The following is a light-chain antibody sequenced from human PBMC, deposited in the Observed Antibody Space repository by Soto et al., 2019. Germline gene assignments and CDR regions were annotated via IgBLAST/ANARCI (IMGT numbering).Light chain of an antibody. V-gene: IGLV2-14*01. CDR2: EVN. CDR3: SSYATTSTLV. CDR1: SSDVGGYDY. J-gene: IGLJ1*01. Sequence: QSVLPQPASVSGPPVQSVTISCTGTSSDVGGYDYVSWYQQHPGKAPKLILYEVNNRPSGVSNHFSGSKSGNTASLIISGLQADDEADYYCSSYATTSTLVLGSGTKVTVL.